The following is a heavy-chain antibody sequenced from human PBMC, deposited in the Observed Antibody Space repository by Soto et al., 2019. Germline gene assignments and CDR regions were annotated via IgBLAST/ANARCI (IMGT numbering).Heavy chain of an antibody. D-gene: IGHD6-13*01. CDR3: AKASSAYSNSWTDS. J-gene: IGHJ4*02. Sequence: GGSLRLSCAASGFTFSEYAMTWVRQAPGKGLEWVSGLRGSGGSTYYADSVKGRFTISRDNSKNTLYLQMNSLRVEDTAVYYCAKASSAYSNSWTDSWGQGTLVTVSS. CDR2: LRGSGGST. CDR1: GFTFSEYA. V-gene: IGHV3-23*01.